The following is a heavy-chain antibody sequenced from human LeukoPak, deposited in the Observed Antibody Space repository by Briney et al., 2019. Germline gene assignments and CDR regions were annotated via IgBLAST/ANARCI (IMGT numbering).Heavy chain of an antibody. Sequence: GESLKISXKGSGYTFSSYWIGWVRQMPGKGLEWMGIIYPGDSDTRYSPSLQGQVTISVDTSIGTAYLQWSSLKASDTAIYYCARQNDFRLDYWGQGTLVTVSS. J-gene: IGHJ4*02. CDR3: ARQNDFRLDY. CDR2: IYPGDSDT. V-gene: IGHV5-51*01. CDR1: GYTFSSYW. D-gene: IGHD3-3*01.